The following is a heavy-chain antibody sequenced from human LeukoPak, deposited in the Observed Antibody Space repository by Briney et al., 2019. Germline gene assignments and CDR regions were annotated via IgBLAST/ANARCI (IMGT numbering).Heavy chain of an antibody. CDR1: GFTFSSYS. D-gene: IGHD3-16*01. CDR3: ARYFKRGSYDYYYMDV. CDR2: ISSSSSYI. Sequence: PGGSLRLSCAASGFTFSSYSMNWVRQAPGKGLEWVSSISSSSSYIYYADSVKGRFTISRDNAKNSLYLQMNSLRAEDTAVYYCARYFKRGSYDYYYMDVWGKGTTVTVSS. V-gene: IGHV3-21*01. J-gene: IGHJ6*03.